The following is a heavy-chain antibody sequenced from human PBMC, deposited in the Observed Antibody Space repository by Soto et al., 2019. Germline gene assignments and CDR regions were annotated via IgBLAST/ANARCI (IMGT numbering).Heavy chain of an antibody. CDR1: GGSISSNGYF. Sequence: QLQLQESGPGLVKPSETLSLTCTVSGGSISSNGYFWVWIRQPPGKELEWIGSIFYRGNTYYNPSLKSLVTMSADTSRNQCSPKLTSVTAADTAVDYCARPTRTFDYWGQGILVTVSS. J-gene: IGHJ4*02. V-gene: IGHV4-39*01. CDR3: ARPTRTFDY. D-gene: IGHD1-1*01. CDR2: IFYRGNT.